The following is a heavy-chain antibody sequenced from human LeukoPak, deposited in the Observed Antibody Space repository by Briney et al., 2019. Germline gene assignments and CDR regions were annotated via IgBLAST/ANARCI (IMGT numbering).Heavy chain of an antibody. CDR3: ARGIMVRGVIEYNWFDP. CDR1: GGSISSGGYY. V-gene: IGHV4-31*03. J-gene: IGHJ5*02. CDR2: IYYSGST. Sequence: SETLSLTCTVSGGSISSGGYYWSWIRQHPGKGREWIGDIYYSGSTYYNPSLKSRVTISVDTSKNQFSLKLSSVTAADTAVYYCARGIMVRGVIEYNWFDPWGQGTLVTVSS. D-gene: IGHD3-10*01.